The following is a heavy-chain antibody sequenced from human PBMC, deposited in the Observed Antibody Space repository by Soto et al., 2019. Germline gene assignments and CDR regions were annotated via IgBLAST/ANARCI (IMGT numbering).Heavy chain of an antibody. Sequence: PGGSLILSCAASGFTFSSYSMNWVRQAPGKGLEWVSSISSSNSYIYYADSVKGRFTISRDNDKCSLYLQMNSLRTEYTAVYYCARLVAAAGPSDYWGQGTLVTVSS. CDR2: ISSSNSYI. CDR3: ARLVAAAGPSDY. CDR1: GFTFSSYS. D-gene: IGHD6-13*01. J-gene: IGHJ4*02. V-gene: IGHV3-21*01.